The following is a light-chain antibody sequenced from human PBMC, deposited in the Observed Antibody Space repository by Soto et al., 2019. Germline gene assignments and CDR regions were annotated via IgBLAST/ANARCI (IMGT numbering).Light chain of an antibody. CDR2: KTS. V-gene: IGKV1-5*03. J-gene: IGKJ1*01. CDR1: QSISSW. CDR3: QQYKSYPWS. Sequence: DIQMTQSPSTLSASVGDRVTITCRASQSISSWLAWYQQKPGKVPKLLIYKTSNLESGVPSRFSGSGSGTEFTLTISSLQPDDFATYYCQQYKSYPWSFGLGTKV.